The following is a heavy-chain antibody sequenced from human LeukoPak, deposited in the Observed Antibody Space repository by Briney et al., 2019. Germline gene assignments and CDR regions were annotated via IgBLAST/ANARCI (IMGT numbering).Heavy chain of an antibody. J-gene: IGHJ4*02. CDR2: INHSGST. Sequence: PSETLSLTCAVYGGSFSDYYWSWIRQAPGKGLEWIGEINHSGSTNYNPSLKSRVTISVDTSKNQFSLKLSSVTAADTAVYYCASSGVYCGGDCFSGIVDYWGQGTLVTVSS. D-gene: IGHD2-21*02. V-gene: IGHV4-34*01. CDR3: ASSGVYCGGDCFSGIVDY. CDR1: GGSFSDYY.